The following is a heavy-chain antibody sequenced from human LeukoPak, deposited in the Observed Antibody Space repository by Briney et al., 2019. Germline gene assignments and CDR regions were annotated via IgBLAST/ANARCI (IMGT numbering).Heavy chain of an antibody. Sequence: PGGSLRLSCAASGFTFSSYAMSWVRRAPGKGLEWVSAISGSGGSTYYADSVKGRFTIPRDNSKNTLYLQMNSLRAEDTAVYYCAKDVQVSPYSSGWYDDAFDIWGQGTMVTVSS. CDR1: GFTFSSYA. CDR3: AKDVQVSPYSSGWYDDAFDI. J-gene: IGHJ3*02. D-gene: IGHD6-19*01. CDR2: ISGSGGST. V-gene: IGHV3-23*01.